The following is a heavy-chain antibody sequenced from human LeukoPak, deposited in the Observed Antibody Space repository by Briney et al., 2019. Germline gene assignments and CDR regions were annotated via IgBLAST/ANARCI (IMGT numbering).Heavy chain of an antibody. CDR2: INPNSGGT. CDR1: GYTFTGYY. CDR3: ARVTLSEIVVFDI. Sequence: GASVKVSCKASGYTFTGYYMHWVRQAPGQGLEWMGWINPNSGGTNYAQKFQGRVTMTRDTSISTAYMELSRLRSDDTAVYYCARVTLSEIVVFDIWGQGTMVTVS. J-gene: IGHJ3*02. D-gene: IGHD2-15*01. V-gene: IGHV1-2*02.